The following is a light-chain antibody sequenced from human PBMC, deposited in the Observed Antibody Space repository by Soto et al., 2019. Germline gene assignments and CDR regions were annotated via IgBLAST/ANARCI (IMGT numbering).Light chain of an antibody. CDR1: QSVSIN. V-gene: IGKV3-20*01. CDR3: QQYGSSSWT. J-gene: IGKJ1*01. CDR2: GAS. Sequence: IVMTQSPPTLSVSPGESVTLSCWASQSVSINLAWYQQKPGQAPRLLIYGASSRATGIPDRFSGSGSGTDFTLTISRLEPEDFAVYYCQQYGSSSWTFGQGTKVDIK.